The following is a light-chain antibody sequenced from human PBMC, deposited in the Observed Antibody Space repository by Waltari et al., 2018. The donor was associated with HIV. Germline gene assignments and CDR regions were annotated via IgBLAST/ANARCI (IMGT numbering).Light chain of an antibody. Sequence: DIVMTQSPDPLAVSLGERATINRKSSQSVLYSSNNKNSLPWYQQKPGQAPKLLMYCASTRDFGVPDRFSGSESGTDFTLTISSLQAEDVAVYYSQQYYSTPYTFGQGTRLGIK. V-gene: IGKV4-1*01. CDR2: CAS. CDR3: QQYYSTPYT. CDR1: QSVLYSSNNKNS. J-gene: IGKJ2*01.